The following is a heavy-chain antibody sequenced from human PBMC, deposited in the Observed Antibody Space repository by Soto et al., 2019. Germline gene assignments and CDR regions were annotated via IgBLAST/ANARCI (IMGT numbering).Heavy chain of an antibody. Sequence: SETLSLNCPVSGCSISSYYWSWIRQPPGKGLEWIGYIYYSGSTNYNPSLKSRVTISVDTSKNQFSLKLSSVTAADTAVYYCARDIAAAGTVGWFDPWGQGTLVTVSS. CDR3: ARDIAAAGTVGWFDP. V-gene: IGHV4-59*01. CDR2: IYYSGST. J-gene: IGHJ5*02. D-gene: IGHD6-13*01. CDR1: GCSISSYY.